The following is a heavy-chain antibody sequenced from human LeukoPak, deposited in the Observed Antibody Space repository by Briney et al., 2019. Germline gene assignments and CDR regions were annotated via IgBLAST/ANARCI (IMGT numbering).Heavy chain of an antibody. CDR3: ARDRESWLVQGFFDY. CDR2: IRNDGRNK. D-gene: IGHD6-19*01. Sequence: PGGSLRLSCAAPGSTFSSYGMHWVRQAPGKGLEWVAFIRNDGRNKYYADSVKGRFTISRDNAKNSLYLQMNSLRAEDTAVYYCARDRESWLVQGFFDYWGQGTLVTVSS. J-gene: IGHJ4*02. V-gene: IGHV3-30*02. CDR1: GSTFSSYG.